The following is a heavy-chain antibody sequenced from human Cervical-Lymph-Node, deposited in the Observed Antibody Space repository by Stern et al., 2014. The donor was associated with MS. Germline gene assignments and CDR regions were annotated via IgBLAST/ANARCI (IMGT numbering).Heavy chain of an antibody. Sequence: QVTLKESGPTLVKPTQTLTLTCTFSGFSLSNSGVGGGWIRQPPGKALEWLALIYWDDGKRYSPALKSRLIITKDTSKNQVVLTMTNRDPVDTATYYCAHIPVEGFDYWGQGTLVTVSS. CDR2: IYWDDGK. CDR3: AHIPVEGFDY. CDR1: GFSLSNSGVG. J-gene: IGHJ4*02. V-gene: IGHV2-5*02. D-gene: IGHD4-23*01.